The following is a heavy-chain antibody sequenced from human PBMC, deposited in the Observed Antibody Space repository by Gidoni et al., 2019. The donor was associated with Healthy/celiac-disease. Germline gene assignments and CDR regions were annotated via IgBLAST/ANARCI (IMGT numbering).Heavy chain of an antibody. D-gene: IGHD3-3*01. Sequence: EVQLVESGGGLVKPGGSLSLSCAASGFTFSRSSMNWVRQAPGKGLEGVSSISISSSYIYDADSVKGRFTISRDNAKNSLYLQMNSLRAEDTAVYYCARDRYYDFWSGLSPYGMDVWGQGTTVTVSS. J-gene: IGHJ6*02. CDR2: ISISSSYI. CDR3: ARDRYYDFWSGLSPYGMDV. CDR1: GFTFSRSS. V-gene: IGHV3-21*01.